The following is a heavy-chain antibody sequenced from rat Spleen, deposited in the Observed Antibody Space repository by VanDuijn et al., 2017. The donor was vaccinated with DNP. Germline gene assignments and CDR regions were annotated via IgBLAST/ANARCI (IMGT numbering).Heavy chain of an antibody. V-gene: IGHV5S23*01. CDR2: ITSGRGST. J-gene: IGHJ2*01. Sequence: EVQLVESGGGLVQPGGSLKLSCEASVSTFSDYNMAWVRQAPGRGLEWIASITSGRGSTSYPDSVKGRFTVSRDDVKNTLYLQMNSLRSEDTATYYCATQVHNSGSSWGQGVMVTVSS. D-gene: IGHD4-3*01. CDR1: VSTFSDYN. CDR3: ATQVHNSGSS.